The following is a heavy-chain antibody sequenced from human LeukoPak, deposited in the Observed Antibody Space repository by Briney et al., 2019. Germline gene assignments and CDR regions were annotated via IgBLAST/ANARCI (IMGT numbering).Heavy chain of an antibody. J-gene: IGHJ4*02. V-gene: IGHV4-34*01. CDR1: GGSFSGYY. Sequence: PSETLSLTCAVSGGSFSGYYWSWIRQPPGKGLEWIGEINHSGSTNYNPSLKSRVTISVDTSKNQFSLKLSSVTAADTAVYYCARSSSTSCYDYWGQGTLVTVSS. CDR3: ARSSSTSCYDY. CDR2: INHSGST. D-gene: IGHD2-2*01.